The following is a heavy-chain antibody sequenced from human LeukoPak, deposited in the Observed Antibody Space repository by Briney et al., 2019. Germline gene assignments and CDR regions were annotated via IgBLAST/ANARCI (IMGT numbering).Heavy chain of an antibody. CDR3: ARVGSSWYNYFDY. CDR2: MNPNSGNT. Sequence: ASVKVSCKASGYTFTSYDINWVRQATGQGLEWMGWMNPNSGNTGYAQKFQGRVTITRNTSISTAYMELTSLRSEDTAVYYCARVGSSWYNYFDYWDQGTLVTVSS. CDR1: GYTFTSYD. J-gene: IGHJ4*02. D-gene: IGHD6-13*01. V-gene: IGHV1-8*03.